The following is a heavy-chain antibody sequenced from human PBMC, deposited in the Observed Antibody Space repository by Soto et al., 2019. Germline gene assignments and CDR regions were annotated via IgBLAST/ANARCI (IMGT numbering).Heavy chain of an antibody. CDR1: GGSLTSYP. Sequence: QMEQSGAEVRKPGSSVKVSCKPSGGSLTSYPMAWVRQAPGQGFEWMGGIIPIHGTTEYAQKFQGRVTITADESTNRATLELTGLTSEDMGVYYCARGWGLVSWGQGTLVTVSS. CDR2: IIPIHGTT. D-gene: IGHD3-16*01. CDR3: ARGWGLVS. J-gene: IGHJ4*02. V-gene: IGHV1-69*01.